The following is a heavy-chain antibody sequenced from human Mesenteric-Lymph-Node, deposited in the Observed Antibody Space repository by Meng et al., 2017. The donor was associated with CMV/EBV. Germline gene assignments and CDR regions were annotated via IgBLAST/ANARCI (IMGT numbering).Heavy chain of an antibody. J-gene: IGHJ3*02. D-gene: IGHD3-3*01. Sequence: SETLSLTCTVSGYSISSGYYWGWIRQPPGKGLEWIGSIYHSGSTYYNPSLKSRVTISLDTSKNQFSLKLSSVTAADTAVYYCARGNYYDFWSGYPPGAFHIWGQGTMVTVSS. CDR1: GYSISSGYY. CDR2: IYHSGST. V-gene: IGHV4-38-2*02. CDR3: ARGNYYDFWSGYPPGAFHI.